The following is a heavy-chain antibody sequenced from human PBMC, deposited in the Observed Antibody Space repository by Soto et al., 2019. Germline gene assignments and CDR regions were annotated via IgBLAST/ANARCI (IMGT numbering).Heavy chain of an antibody. CDR3: ARFEEWYCNYDGLDV. D-gene: IGHD3-3*01. CDR1: GYSFTTYW. CDR2: IDPGDSST. Sequence: GESLKLSCQGSGYSFTTYWISWVRQLPGKGLEWMGKIDPGDSSTNYSPSFRGHITISVDRSINTAHLQFSSLKAADTAVYHCARFEEWYCNYDGLDVWGQGTMVTVSS. J-gene: IGHJ6*02. V-gene: IGHV5-10-1*01.